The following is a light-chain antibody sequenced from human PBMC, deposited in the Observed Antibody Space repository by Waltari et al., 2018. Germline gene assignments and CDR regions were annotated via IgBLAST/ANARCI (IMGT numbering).Light chain of an antibody. CDR1: QTVNGY. CDR3: QHYVSSPET. CDR2: GAS. V-gene: IGKV3-20*01. J-gene: IGKJ1*01. Sequence: EIVLTQSPGTLSLSPGERAPLSCRASQTVNGYLAWYQQKAGQAPRLLIYGASSRAAGIPDRFSGSGSGTDFTLTISRLEPEDFAMYYCQHYVSSPETFGLGTRVEI.